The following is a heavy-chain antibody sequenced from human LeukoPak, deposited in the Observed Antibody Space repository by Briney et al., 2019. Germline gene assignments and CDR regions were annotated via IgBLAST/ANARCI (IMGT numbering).Heavy chain of an antibody. CDR2: IYYSGST. J-gene: IGHJ5*02. CDR3: ARGLGRWLQLRWFDP. V-gene: IGHV4-39*07. D-gene: IGHD5-24*01. Sequence: PSETLSLTCTVSGGSISSSSYYWGWIRQPPGKGLEWIGSIYYSGSTYYNPSLKSRVTISVDTSKNQFSLKLSSVTAADTAVYYCARGLGRWLQLRWFDPWGQGTLVTVSS. CDR1: GGSISSSSYY.